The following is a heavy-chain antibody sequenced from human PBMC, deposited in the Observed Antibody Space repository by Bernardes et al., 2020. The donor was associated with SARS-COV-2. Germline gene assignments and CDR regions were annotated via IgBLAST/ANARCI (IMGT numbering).Heavy chain of an antibody. D-gene: IGHD3-10*01. CDR3: ARGGGFGELWGSD. CDR2: ISYDGSNK. J-gene: IGHJ4*02. Sequence: GGSLRLSCAASGFTFSSYAMHWVRQAPGKGLEWVAVISYDGSNKYYADSVKGRFTISRDNSKNTLYLQMNSLRAEDTAVYYCARGGGFGELWGSDWGQGTLVTVSS. CDR1: GFTFSSYA. V-gene: IGHV3-30-3*01.